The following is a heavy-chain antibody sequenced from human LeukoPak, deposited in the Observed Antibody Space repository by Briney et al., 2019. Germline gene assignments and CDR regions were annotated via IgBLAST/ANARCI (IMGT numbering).Heavy chain of an antibody. CDR2: ISGSGGST. CDR1: VFTFSSYS. D-gene: IGHD3-10*01. V-gene: IGHV3-23*01. J-gene: IGHJ4*02. CDR3: AKVSVYGSGSYYLFDY. Sequence: GGSLRLSCAASVFTFSSYSMSWVRQAPGKGLEWVSAISGSGGSTYYADSVKGRFTISRDNSKNTLYLQMNSLRAEDTAVYYCAKVSVYGSGSYYLFDYWGQGTLVTVSS.